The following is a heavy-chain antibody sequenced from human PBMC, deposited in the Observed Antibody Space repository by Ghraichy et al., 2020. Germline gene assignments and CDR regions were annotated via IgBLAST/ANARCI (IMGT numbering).Heavy chain of an antibody. J-gene: IGHJ3*02. CDR1: GGTFSSYA. Sequence: SVKVSCKASGGTFSSYAISWVRQAPGQGLEWMGGIIPIFGTANYAQKFQGRVTITADESTSTAYMELSSLRSEDTAVYYCASERSIIVGATDAFDIWGQGTMVTVSS. V-gene: IGHV1-69*13. D-gene: IGHD1-26*01. CDR3: ASERSIIVGATDAFDI. CDR2: IIPIFGTA.